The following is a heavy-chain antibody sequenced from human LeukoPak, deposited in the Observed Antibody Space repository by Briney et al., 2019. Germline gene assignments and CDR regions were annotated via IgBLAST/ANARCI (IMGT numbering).Heavy chain of an antibody. CDR3: ARWGISAGGRSFLDY. CDR2: SYYTGIT. CDR1: GRSITNYH. V-gene: IGHV4-59*13. Sequence: PSETLSLTCTVSGRSITNYHWSWIRQPPGKGLEYIGSSYYTGITDYNPSLKRRVAMSVDTSRDQFSLRLTSVTTADTAIYYCARWGISAGGRSFLDYWGQGSLVSVSS. D-gene: IGHD3-16*01. J-gene: IGHJ4*02.